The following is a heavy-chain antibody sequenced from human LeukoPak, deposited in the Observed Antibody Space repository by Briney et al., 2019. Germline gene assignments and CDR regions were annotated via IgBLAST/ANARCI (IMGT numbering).Heavy chain of an antibody. CDR1: GGSFSGYY. V-gene: IGHV4-34*01. CDR3: ARHGGRAAAGWGDNWFDP. J-gene: IGHJ5*02. Sequence: PSETLSLTCAVYGGSFSGYYWSWIRQPPGKGLEWIGEINHSGSTYYNPSLKSRVTISVDTSKKQFSLKLSSVTAADTAVYYCARHGGRAAAGWGDNWFDPWGQGTLVTVSS. CDR2: INHSGST. D-gene: IGHD6-13*01.